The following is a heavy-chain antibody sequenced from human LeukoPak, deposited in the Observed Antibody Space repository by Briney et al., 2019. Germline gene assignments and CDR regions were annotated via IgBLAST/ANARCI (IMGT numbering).Heavy chain of an antibody. CDR2: MFYSGNG. D-gene: IGHD3-9*01. V-gene: IGHV4-59*08. CDR3: AGHNKILTGYYFDS. Sequence: SETLSLTCTVSGDSISPYCWSWIRQPPGKGLEWIGYMFYSGNGNNNPSLKSRVTMSVDTSNNQFSLRLSSVTAADTAVYYCAGHNKILTGYYFDSWGQGTLVTVSS. J-gene: IGHJ4*02. CDR1: GDSISPYC.